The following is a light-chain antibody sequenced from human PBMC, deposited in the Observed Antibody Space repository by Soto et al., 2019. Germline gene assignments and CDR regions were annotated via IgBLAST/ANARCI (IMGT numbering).Light chain of an antibody. V-gene: IGKV3-20*01. CDR1: QSVSSSY. CDR2: GAS. J-gene: IGKJ2*01. CDR3: QQYGSSPGYT. Sequence: EIVLTQSPGTLSLSPGEGATLSCRASQSVSSSYLAWYQQKPGQAPRLLIYGASSRATGIPDRFSGSGSGTDFTLTISRLEPEDFAVYYCQQYGSSPGYTFGQGTKVDIK.